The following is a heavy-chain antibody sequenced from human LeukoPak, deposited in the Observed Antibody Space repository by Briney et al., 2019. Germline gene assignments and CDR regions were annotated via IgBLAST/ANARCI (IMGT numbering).Heavy chain of an antibody. CDR2: INHSGST. D-gene: IGHD1-26*01. V-gene: IGHV4-34*01. Sequence: SETLSLTCAVSGGSINSYYWSWIRQPPGKGLEWIGEINHSGSTNYNPSLKSRVTISVDTSKNQFSLKLSSVTAADTAVYYCASFTSAWGVDYWGQGTLVTVSS. CDR1: GGSINSYY. CDR3: ASFTSAWGVDY. J-gene: IGHJ4*02.